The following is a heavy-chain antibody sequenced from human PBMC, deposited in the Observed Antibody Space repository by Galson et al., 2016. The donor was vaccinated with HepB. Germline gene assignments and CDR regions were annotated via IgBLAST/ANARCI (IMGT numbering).Heavy chain of an antibody. CDR1: GVTVSSNY. J-gene: IGHJ4*02. CDR3: ARDPPSSSVSTWG. V-gene: IGHV3-66*02. Sequence: SLRLSCAASGVTVSSNYMSWVRQAPGKGLEWVSVIYSGGGTYYADSVKGRFTISRDSSKNTVYLQMNSLRTEDTAVYYCARDPPSSSVSTWGWGQGTLVTVSS. CDR2: IYSGGGT. D-gene: IGHD2-2*01.